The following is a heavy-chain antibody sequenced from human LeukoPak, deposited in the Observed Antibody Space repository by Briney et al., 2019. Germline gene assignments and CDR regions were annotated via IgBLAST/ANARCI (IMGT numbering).Heavy chain of an antibody. CDR3: ARGGAVVVAANREMRSYGMDV. V-gene: IGHV1-18*01. CDR1: GGTFSSYA. CDR2: ISAYNGNT. J-gene: IGHJ6*02. D-gene: IGHD2-15*01. Sequence: ASVKVSCKASGGTFSSYAISWVRQAPGQGLEWMGWISAYNGNTNYAQKLQGRVTMTTDISTSTAYMELRSLRSDDTAVYYCARGGAVVVAANREMRSYGMDVWGQGTTVTVSS.